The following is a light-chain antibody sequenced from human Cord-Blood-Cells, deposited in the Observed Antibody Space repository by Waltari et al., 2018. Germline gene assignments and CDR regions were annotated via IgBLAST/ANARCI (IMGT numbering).Light chain of an antibody. CDR1: SSDVGSYNL. Sequence: QSALTQPASVSGSPGQSITISCTGTSSDVGSYNLVSWYQQHPGKAPKLMFYEGSKRPSGVSNRFSDSKSGNTASLTISGLQAEDGADYYCCSYAGSSTWVFGGGTKLTVL. CDR2: EGS. CDR3: CSYAGSSTWV. J-gene: IGLJ3*02. V-gene: IGLV2-23*01.